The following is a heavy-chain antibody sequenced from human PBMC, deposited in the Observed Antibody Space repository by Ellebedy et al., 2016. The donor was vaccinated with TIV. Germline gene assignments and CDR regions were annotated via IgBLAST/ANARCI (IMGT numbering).Heavy chain of an antibody. D-gene: IGHD3-10*01. V-gene: IGHV1-3*01. J-gene: IGHJ6*03. CDR1: GYTFTSYA. Sequence: ASVKVSCKASGYTFTSYAMHWVRQAPGQRLEWMGWINAGNGNTKYSQKFQGRVTITRDTSASTAYMELSSLRSEDTAVYYCARGKPFIWFGDHRSFYMDVWGKGTTVTVSS. CDR2: INAGNGNT. CDR3: ARGKPFIWFGDHRSFYMDV.